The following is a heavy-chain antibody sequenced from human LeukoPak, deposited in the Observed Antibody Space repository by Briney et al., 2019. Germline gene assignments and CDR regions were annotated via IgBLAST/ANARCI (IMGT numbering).Heavy chain of an antibody. Sequence: GGSLRLSWAASGFTCSNYAMRWARQATGRGLDWVSAIGGGGDDTYYADSVWGRFTIARDNAKNTLYLQVNSLRAEDTAVYYCAKDEIPRNKLYEALEIWGQGAKVTVAS. CDR2: IGGGGDDT. V-gene: IGHV3-23*01. D-gene: IGHD1/OR15-1a*01. CDR1: GFTCSNYA. J-gene: IGHJ3*02. CDR3: AKDEIPRNKLYEALEI.